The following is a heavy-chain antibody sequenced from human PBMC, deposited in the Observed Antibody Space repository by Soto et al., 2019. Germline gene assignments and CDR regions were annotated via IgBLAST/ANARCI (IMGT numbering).Heavy chain of an antibody. CDR1: GFTFSSYG. CDR2: ISYDGSNK. J-gene: IGHJ3*02. V-gene: IGHV3-30*18. CDR3: AKGVRIFGVVTRFGAFDI. Sequence: GGSLRLSCAASGFTFSSYGMHWVRQAPGKGLEWVAVISYDGSNKYYADSVKGRFTISRDNSKNTLYLQMNSLRAEDTAVYYCAKGVRIFGVVTRFGAFDIWGQGTMVTVSS. D-gene: IGHD3-3*01.